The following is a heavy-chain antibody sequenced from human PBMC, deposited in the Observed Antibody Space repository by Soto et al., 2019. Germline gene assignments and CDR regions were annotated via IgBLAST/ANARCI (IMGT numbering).Heavy chain of an antibody. CDR3: ARHSIFSGSYYVNHY. Sequence: PSETPSLTCTVSGGSISSSSYYWGWIRQPPGKGLEWIGSIYYSGSTYYNPSLKSRVTISVDTSKNQFSLKLSSVTAADTAVYYCARHSIFSGSYYVNHYWGQGTLVTVSS. V-gene: IGHV4-39*01. CDR1: GGSISSSSYY. D-gene: IGHD1-26*01. J-gene: IGHJ4*02. CDR2: IYYSGST.